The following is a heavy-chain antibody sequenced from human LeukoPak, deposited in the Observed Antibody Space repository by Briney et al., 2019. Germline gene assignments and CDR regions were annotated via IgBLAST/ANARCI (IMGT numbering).Heavy chain of an antibody. V-gene: IGHV1-2*02. CDR3: ARGGEWSPVLNWFDP. CDR2: INPNSGDT. CDR1: GYTFTGYY. D-gene: IGHD3-3*01. Sequence: ASVKVSCKASGYTFTGYYMHWMRQAPGQGLEWMGWINPNSGDTNYAQKFQGRVTMTRDTSISTAYMELSRLRSDDMAVYYCARGGEWSPVLNWFDPWGQGTLVTVSS. J-gene: IGHJ5*02.